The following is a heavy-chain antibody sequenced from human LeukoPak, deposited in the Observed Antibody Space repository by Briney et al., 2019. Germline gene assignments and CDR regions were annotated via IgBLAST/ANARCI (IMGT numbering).Heavy chain of an antibody. D-gene: IGHD2-2*03. CDR2: INSDGSMT. J-gene: IGHJ4*02. V-gene: IGHV3-11*01. CDR3: AKGSHGWTFDV. CDR1: RLSFSDNY. Sequence: GGSLRLSCAASRLSFSDNYMGWLRQPPGKGLEWLSYINSDGSMTKYTASVQGRFTISRDNAKRSLFLQMNNLRANDTARYYCAKGSHGWTFDVWGQGSQVTVSS.